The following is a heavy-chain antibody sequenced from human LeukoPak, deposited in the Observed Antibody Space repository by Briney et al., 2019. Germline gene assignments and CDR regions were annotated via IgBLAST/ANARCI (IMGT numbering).Heavy chain of an antibody. D-gene: IGHD3-10*01. CDR1: GLTFSSHW. CDR2: ITNDGSST. V-gene: IGHV3-74*01. CDR3: AKDSRGDKSPFDN. Sequence: SGGSLRLSCAASGLTFSSHWMHWVRQAPGKGLVWVSRITNDGSSTTYADSVKGRFTISRDNAKNMLYLQANSLRAEDTAVYYCAKDSRGDKSPFDNWGQGTLVTVSS. J-gene: IGHJ4*02.